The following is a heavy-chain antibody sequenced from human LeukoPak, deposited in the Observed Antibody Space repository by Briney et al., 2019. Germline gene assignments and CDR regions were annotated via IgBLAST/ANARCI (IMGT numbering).Heavy chain of an antibody. CDR1: GGSISSSSYY. D-gene: IGHD6-13*01. Sequence: PSETLSLTCTVSGGSISSSSYYWGWIRQPPGKGLEWIGSIYYSGSTYYNPSLKSRVTISVDTSKNQFSLKLSSVTAADTAVYYCARSIPHSSTWYSDYWGQGTLVTVSS. CDR2: IYYSGST. CDR3: ARSIPHSSTWYSDY. J-gene: IGHJ4*02. V-gene: IGHV4-39*07.